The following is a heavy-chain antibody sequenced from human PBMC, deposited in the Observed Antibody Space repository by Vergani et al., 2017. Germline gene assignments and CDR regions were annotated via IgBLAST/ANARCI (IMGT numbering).Heavy chain of an antibody. CDR3: VREETFYDSASDYLAGYFDH. CDR1: GFIFSDYN. J-gene: IGHJ4*02. CDR2: ISGRSSYV. V-gene: IGHV3-21*02. D-gene: IGHD3-3*01. Sequence: EVQVVQSGGGLVKPGGSLRLSCETSGFIFSDYNLNWVRQAPGSGLEWVASISGRSSYVNYAVSVKGRFTISRDNAKNSLFLQMNSLRAEDTAVYYCVREETFYDSASDYLAGYFDHWGQGALVTVSS.